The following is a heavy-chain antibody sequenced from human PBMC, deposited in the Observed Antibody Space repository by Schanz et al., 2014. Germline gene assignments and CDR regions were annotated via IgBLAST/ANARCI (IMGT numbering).Heavy chain of an antibody. CDR3: ARKVVATIGGYYDN. V-gene: IGHV3-23*01. CDR2: ITGASDHI. CDR1: GFTFSSYA. D-gene: IGHD5-12*01. J-gene: IGHJ4*02. Sequence: EVQLLESGGGLVQPGGSLRLSCAASGFTFSSYAMSWVRQAPGKGLEWVSGITGASDHIDYAESVKGRFTISRDNSKNTLFLQMNSLRAEDTAVYYCARKVVATIGGYYDNWGQGTLVTVSS.